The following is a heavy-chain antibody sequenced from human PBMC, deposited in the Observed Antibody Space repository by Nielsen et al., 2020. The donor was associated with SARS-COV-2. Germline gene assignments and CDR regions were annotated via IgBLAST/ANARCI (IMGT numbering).Heavy chain of an antibody. V-gene: IGHV3-21*01. CDR3: TRVSPHCSSTSCYFPTYYYYYMDV. Sequence: WLRQPPGKGLEWVSSISSGSSYIYYADSVKGRFTISRDNAKNSLYLQMNSLRAEDTAVYYCTRVSPHCSSTSCYFPTYYYYYMDVWGKGTTVTVSS. J-gene: IGHJ6*03. CDR2: ISSGSSYI. D-gene: IGHD2-2*01.